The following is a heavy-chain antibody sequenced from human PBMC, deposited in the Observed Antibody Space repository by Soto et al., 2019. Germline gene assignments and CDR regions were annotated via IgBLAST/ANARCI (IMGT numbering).Heavy chain of an antibody. CDR1: GFGFSSYW. D-gene: IGHD3-9*01. CDR3: ARSPGGYYID. CDR2: INTDGSST. J-gene: IGHJ3*01. Sequence: GGSLRLSCADSGFGFSSYWMHWVRQGPGKGLVWVSRINTDGSSTNYADSVKGRFTISRDNAKNTVYLQMNSLRAEDTAVYYCARSPGGYYIDWGQGTMVTVSS. V-gene: IGHV3-74*01.